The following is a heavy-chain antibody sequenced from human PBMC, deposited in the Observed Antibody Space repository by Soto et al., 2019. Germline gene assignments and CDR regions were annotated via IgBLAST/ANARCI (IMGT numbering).Heavy chain of an antibody. CDR2: LMPVFRRP. J-gene: IGHJ6*02. CDR1: GGTFRTAA. D-gene: IGHD2-8*01. Sequence: QVHLEQSGTEVKKPGSSVKVSCKASGGTFRTAAISWVRQAPGQGLEWLGGLMPVFRRPAVPEKFQGRVTITADESTRTAYMELGGLRSDDTAVYYCARVNDRPQLGGNYYYILDVWGQGTTMSVSS. V-gene: IGHV1-69*12. CDR3: ARVNDRPQLGGNYYYILDV.